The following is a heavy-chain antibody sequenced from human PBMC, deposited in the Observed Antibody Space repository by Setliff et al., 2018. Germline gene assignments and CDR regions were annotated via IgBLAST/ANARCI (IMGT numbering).Heavy chain of an antibody. J-gene: IGHJ3*02. V-gene: IGHV4-34*01. CDR3: ARDVRVASSSWFKSAFDI. Sequence: SETLSLTCGGYAGSLSDYYWSWIRQPPGKGLEWIGEINHSGSTNYNPSLKSRVTISVDTSKNQFSLKLSSVTAADTAVYYCARDVRVASSSWFKSAFDIWGQGTMVTVSS. CDR2: INHSGST. CDR1: AGSLSDYY. D-gene: IGHD6-13*01.